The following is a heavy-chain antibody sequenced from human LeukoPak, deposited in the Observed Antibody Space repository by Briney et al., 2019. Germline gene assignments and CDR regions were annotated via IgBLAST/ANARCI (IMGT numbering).Heavy chain of an antibody. J-gene: IGHJ5*02. V-gene: IGHV4-34*01. D-gene: IGHD3-10*01. Sequence: SETLSLTCAVYGGSFSGYYWSWIRQPPGKGLEWIGEINHSGSTNYNPSLKSRVTISVDTSKNQFSLKLSSVTAADTAVYYCARGPMERQLWSNHEEEYNWFDPWGQGTLVTVSS. CDR3: ARGPMERQLWSNHEEEYNWFDP. CDR1: GGSFSGYY. CDR2: INHSGST.